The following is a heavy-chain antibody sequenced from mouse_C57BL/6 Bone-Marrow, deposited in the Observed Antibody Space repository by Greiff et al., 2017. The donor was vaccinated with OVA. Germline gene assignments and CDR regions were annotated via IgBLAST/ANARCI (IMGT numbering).Heavy chain of an antibody. CDR2: IDPSDSYT. Sequence: VQLQQSGAELVMPGASVKLSCKASGYTFTSYWMHWVKQRPGQGLEWIGEIDPSDSYTNYNQKFKGKSTLTVDKSSSTAYMQLSSLTSEDSAVYYCARENYSNLFAYWGQGTLVTVSA. CDR3: ARENYSNLFAY. D-gene: IGHD2-5*01. J-gene: IGHJ3*01. V-gene: IGHV1-69*01. CDR1: GYTFTSYW.